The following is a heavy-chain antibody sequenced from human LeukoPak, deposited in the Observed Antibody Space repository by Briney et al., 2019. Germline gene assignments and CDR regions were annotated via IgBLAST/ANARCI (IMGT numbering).Heavy chain of an antibody. CDR2: IIANGGST. Sequence: GGSLRLSCVASGFTFRSYAMSWVRQAPGKGLEWVSSIIANGGSTYYADSVKGRFTISRDNSKNTVYLQMNSLRPEDTAVYYCAREGSGLYPHAFDIWGQGTMVTVSS. V-gene: IGHV3-23*01. J-gene: IGHJ3*02. CDR1: GFTFRSYA. D-gene: IGHD3-16*01. CDR3: AREGSGLYPHAFDI.